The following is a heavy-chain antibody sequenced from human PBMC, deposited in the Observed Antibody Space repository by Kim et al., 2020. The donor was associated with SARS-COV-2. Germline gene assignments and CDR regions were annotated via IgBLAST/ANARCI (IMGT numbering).Heavy chain of an antibody. CDR1: GFTFSTYS. D-gene: IGHD2-15*01. CDR3: ARDLGYCSGGKCWPLDY. J-gene: IGHJ4*02. CDR2: ISSSSSTI. V-gene: IGHV3-48*02. Sequence: GGSLRLSCAASGFTFSTYSMNWVRQAPGKGLEWVSYISSSSSTIYYADSVKGRFTISRDNAKNSLYLQMNSLRDEDTAVYYCARDLGYCSGGKCWPLDYWGQGTLVTVSS.